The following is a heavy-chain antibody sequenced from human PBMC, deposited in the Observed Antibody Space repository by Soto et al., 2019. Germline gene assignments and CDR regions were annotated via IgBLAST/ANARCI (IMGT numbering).Heavy chain of an antibody. CDR1: GGSISSYY. Sequence: PSETLSLTCTVSGGSISSYYWSWIRQPPGKGLEWIGYIYYSGSTNYNPSLKSRVTISVDTSKNQFSLKLSSVTAADTAVYYCARDRRIPYYYYGMDVWGQGTTVTVSS. V-gene: IGHV4-59*01. CDR3: ARDRRIPYYYYGMDV. J-gene: IGHJ6*02. CDR2: IYYSGST.